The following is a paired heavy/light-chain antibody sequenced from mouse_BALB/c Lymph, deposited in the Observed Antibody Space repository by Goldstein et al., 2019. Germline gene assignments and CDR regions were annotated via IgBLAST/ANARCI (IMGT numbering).Heavy chain of an antibody. CDR1: GFTFSSFG. Sequence: DVQLVESGGGLVQPGGSRKLSCAASGFTFSSFGMHWVRQAPEKGLEWVAYISSGSSTIYYADTVKGRFTISRDNPKNTLFLQMTSLRSEDTAMYYCARCSDGNYGYAMDYWGQGTSVTVSS. CDR3: ARCSDGNYGYAMDY. D-gene: IGHD2-1*01. V-gene: IGHV5-17*02. J-gene: IGHJ4*01. CDR2: ISSGSSTI.
Light chain of an antibody. J-gene: IGKJ2*01. V-gene: IGKV4-50*01. Sequence: ENVLTQSPAIMSASLGEKVTMSCRASSSVNYMYWYQQKSDASPKLWIYYTSNLAPGVPARFSGSGSGNSYSLTISSMEGEDAATYYCQQFTSSPYTFGGGTKLEIK. CDR1: SSVNY. CDR2: YTS. CDR3: QQFTSSPYT.